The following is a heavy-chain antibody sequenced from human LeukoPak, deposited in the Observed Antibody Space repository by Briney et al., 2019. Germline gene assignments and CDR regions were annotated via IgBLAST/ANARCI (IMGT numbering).Heavy chain of an antibody. CDR2: ISSSSSYI. Sequence: TGGSLRLSCAASGFTFSSYSMNWVRQAPGKGLEWVSSISSSSSYIYYADSVKGRFTISRDNAKNSLYLQMNSLRAEDTAVYYCARAHARSSSSLGWGQGTLVTVSS. V-gene: IGHV3-21*01. J-gene: IGHJ4*02. CDR1: GFTFSSYS. D-gene: IGHD6-6*01. CDR3: ARAHARSSSSLG.